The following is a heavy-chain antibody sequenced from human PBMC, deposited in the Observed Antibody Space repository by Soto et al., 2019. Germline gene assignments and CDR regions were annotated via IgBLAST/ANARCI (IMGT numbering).Heavy chain of an antibody. D-gene: IGHD5-12*01. CDR3: AREPGYGLGALDI. CDR2: LSTSGRT. Sequence: SETLSLTCTVSGDSFGNFYWSWIRQPAGKGLESIGRLSTSGRTNYGPSLQSRVTMSLDTSKNRFSLRLTSVSAADTAVYFCAREPGYGLGALDIWGQGTTVTVSS. V-gene: IGHV4-4*07. J-gene: IGHJ3*02. CDR1: GDSFGNFY.